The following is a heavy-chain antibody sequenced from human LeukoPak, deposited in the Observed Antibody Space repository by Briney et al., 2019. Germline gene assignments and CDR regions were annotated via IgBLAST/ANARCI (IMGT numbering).Heavy chain of an antibody. D-gene: IGHD5-24*01. CDR3: ARDQSTMATIDG. Sequence: ASVKVSCKVSGYTLTELSIHWVRQAPGKGLEWMGGFDPENVETIYAQKFQGRVTMTEDTSTDTAYMELSSLRSEDTAVYYCARDQSTMATIDGWGQGTLVTVSS. CDR2: FDPENVET. CDR1: GYTLTELS. J-gene: IGHJ4*02. V-gene: IGHV1-24*01.